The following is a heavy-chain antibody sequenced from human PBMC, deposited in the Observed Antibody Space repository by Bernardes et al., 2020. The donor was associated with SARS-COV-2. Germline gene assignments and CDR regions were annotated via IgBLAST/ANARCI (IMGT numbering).Heavy chain of an antibody. D-gene: IGHD5-18*01. Sequence: ASVKVSCKASGYTFIAYYIHWVRQAPGQGLEWMGWINPNNGDTNYAQKFQARVAMTRDTSITTAYMELTGLRSDDTAVYYCATSGGYGLDYYYYGLDVWGQGTTVTVSS. CDR3: ATSGGYGLDYYYYGLDV. CDR2: INPNNGDT. V-gene: IGHV1-2*02. J-gene: IGHJ6*02. CDR1: GYTFIAYY.